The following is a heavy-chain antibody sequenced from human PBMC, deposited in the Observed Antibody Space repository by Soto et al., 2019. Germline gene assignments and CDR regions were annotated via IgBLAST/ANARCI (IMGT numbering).Heavy chain of an antibody. Sequence: QVQLVQSRAEVKNPGASVKVSCKASGYSFTRYGFAWAGQAPGQGLEWMGGINTYNGNTNYAQNLQGRVTLTTDTSTSTAYMELTSLRSNDTAIYYCAMVDVYVTPSPQDVWGQGTTVIVSS. CDR2: INTYNGNT. D-gene: IGHD3-16*01. CDR3: AMVDVYVTPSPQDV. V-gene: IGHV1-18*01. J-gene: IGHJ6*02. CDR1: GYSFTRYG.